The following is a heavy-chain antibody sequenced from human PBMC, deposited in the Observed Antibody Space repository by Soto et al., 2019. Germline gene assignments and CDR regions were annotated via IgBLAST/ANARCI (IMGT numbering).Heavy chain of an antibody. V-gene: IGHV4-34*01. J-gene: IGHJ4*02. CDR2: INHSGST. CDR1: GGSFSGYY. Sequence: AVYGGSFSGYYWSWIRQPPGKGLEWIGEINHSGSTNYNPSLKSRVTISVDTSKNQFSLKLSSVTAADTAVYYCARGRSSRYYDSSGRFDYWGQGTLVTVSS. CDR3: ARGRSSRYYDSSGRFDY. D-gene: IGHD3-22*01.